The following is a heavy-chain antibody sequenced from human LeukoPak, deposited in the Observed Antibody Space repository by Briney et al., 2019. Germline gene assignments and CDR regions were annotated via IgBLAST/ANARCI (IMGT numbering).Heavy chain of an antibody. J-gene: IGHJ5*02. Sequence: GGSLRLSCTASGLIYDDYGMTCVRHAPGKAREGVSDNNWNCDSRVYAHSERGLFNISRHNYKNTLYLQMRTLRAEDTAVYYCAKDRKEAAPHSWFDRWGRGTLVTVSS. CDR3: AKDRKEAAPHSWFDR. V-gene: IGHV3-20*04. D-gene: IGHD6-25*01. CDR1: GLIYDDYG. CDR2: NNWNCDSR.